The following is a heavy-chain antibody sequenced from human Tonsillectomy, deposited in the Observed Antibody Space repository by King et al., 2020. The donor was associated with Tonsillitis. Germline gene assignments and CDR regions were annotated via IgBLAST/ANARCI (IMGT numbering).Heavy chain of an antibody. CDR3: ARDRIVDTAMVLYYYYYGMDV. CDR1: GFTFSSYA. CDR2: ISYDGSNK. J-gene: IGHJ6*02. D-gene: IGHD5-18*01. V-gene: IGHV3-30-3*01. Sequence: HAQLVQSGGGVVQPGRSLRLSCAASGFTFSSYAMHWVRQAPGKGLEWVAVISYDGSNKYYADSVKGRFTISRDNSKNTLYLQMNSLRAEDTAVYYCARDRIVDTAMVLYYYYYGMDVWGQGTTVTVSS.